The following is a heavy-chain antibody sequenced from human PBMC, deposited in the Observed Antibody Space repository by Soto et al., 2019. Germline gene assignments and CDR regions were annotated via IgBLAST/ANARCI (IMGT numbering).Heavy chain of an antibody. CDR3: PRHLRNYYGSGSYLYWFDP. CDR1: GGSISSSSYY. Sequence: QLQLQESGPGLVKPSETLSLICTVSGGSISSSSYYWGWIRQPPGKGLEWIGSIYYSGSTYYNPSLKSRVTISGDTSKNQFSLKLSSVTAADTAVYYCPRHLRNYYGSGSYLYWFDPRGQGTLVTVSS. CDR2: IYYSGST. V-gene: IGHV4-39*01. D-gene: IGHD3-10*01. J-gene: IGHJ5*02.